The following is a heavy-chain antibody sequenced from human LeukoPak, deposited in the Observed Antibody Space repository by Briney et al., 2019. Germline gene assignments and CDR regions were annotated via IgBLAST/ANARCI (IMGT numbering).Heavy chain of an antibody. CDR1: GFTFSSYA. V-gene: IGHV3-21*01. D-gene: IGHD6-6*01. Sequence: GGSLRLSCAASGFTFSSYAMHWVRQAPGKGLEWVSSISSSSSYIYYADSVKGRFTISRDNAKNSLYLQMNSLRAEDTAVYYCARDPGIAAPRDFDYWGQGTLVTVSS. CDR2: ISSSSSYI. J-gene: IGHJ4*02. CDR3: ARDPGIAAPRDFDY.